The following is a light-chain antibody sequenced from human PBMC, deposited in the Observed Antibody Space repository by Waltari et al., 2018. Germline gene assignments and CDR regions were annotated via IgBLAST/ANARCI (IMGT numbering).Light chain of an antibody. J-gene: IGKJ2*02. CDR3: QQYLRAPRT. Sequence: DIVMTQSPDSLAVSLGERATINCKSSQSLLYDIDNKDDLAWYQQKPGTPPKLLIPWASTRESGVPDRFSGSGSGTDFTLTISSLQADDVAVYYCQQYLRAPRTFAQGTGLEIK. CDR2: WAS. CDR1: QSLLYDIDNKDD. V-gene: IGKV4-1*01.